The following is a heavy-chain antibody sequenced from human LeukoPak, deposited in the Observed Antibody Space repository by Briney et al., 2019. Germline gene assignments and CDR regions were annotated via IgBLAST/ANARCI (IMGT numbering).Heavy chain of an antibody. CDR3: ARGIQLWTPYYYYYMDV. J-gene: IGHJ6*03. D-gene: IGHD5-18*01. CDR1: GGSLSSYY. V-gene: IGHV4-4*07. Sequence: SETLSLTCTVSGGSLSSYYWSWIRQPAGKGLEWIGRIYTSGSTNYNPSLKSRVTMSVDTSKNQFSLKLSSVTAADTAVYYCARGIQLWTPYYYYYMDVWGKGTTVTVSS. CDR2: IYTSGST.